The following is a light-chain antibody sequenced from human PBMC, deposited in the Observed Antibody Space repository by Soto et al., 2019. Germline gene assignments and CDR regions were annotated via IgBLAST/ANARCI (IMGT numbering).Light chain of an antibody. CDR1: QSISSY. V-gene: IGKV1-39*01. Sequence: DIQMTQSPSSLSASVGDRVTITCRASQSISSYLNWYQQKPGKAPKLLIYAASSLQSGVPSRFSGSGSGTDFTLTISSLQPEDFATYYCQQSYSTSGTFGGGTQVDIK. CDR3: QQSYSTSGT. CDR2: AAS. J-gene: IGKJ4*01.